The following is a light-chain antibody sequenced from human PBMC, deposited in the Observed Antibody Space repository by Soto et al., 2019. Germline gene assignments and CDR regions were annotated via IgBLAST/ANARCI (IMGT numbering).Light chain of an antibody. J-gene: IGKJ4*01. Sequence: DIQMTQSPSSLSASVGDRVTVTCRASQTINKYLNWYQQKPGKAPKVLIYAASSLQSGVPSRFSGSGSGTDFSLTISSLQPEDAATYYCQKYDSGPLTFGGGTKVDIK. CDR3: QKYDSGPLT. CDR1: QTINKY. CDR2: AAS. V-gene: IGKV1-39*01.